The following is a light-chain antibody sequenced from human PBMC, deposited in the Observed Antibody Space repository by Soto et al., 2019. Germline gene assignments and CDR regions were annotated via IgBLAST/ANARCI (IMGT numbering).Light chain of an antibody. CDR3: QQANSLSFT. Sequence: DIQMTQSPSSVSASVGDRVTITCRASQGIGAWLAWYQQRPGKAPSLLIYAAYTLQTGVTSRFSGSGSGTDFTLTIDNLQPEDFATYYCQQANSLSFTFGGGTKVDIK. CDR1: QGIGAW. J-gene: IGKJ4*01. CDR2: AAY. V-gene: IGKV1-12*01.